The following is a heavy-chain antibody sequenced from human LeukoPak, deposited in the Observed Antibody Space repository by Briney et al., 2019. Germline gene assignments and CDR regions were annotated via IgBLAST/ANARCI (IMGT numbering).Heavy chain of an antibody. CDR3: AADRYYYDSSGYRLSPLDLDY. CDR1: GYSISSGYY. CDR2: IYHSGST. D-gene: IGHD3-22*01. V-gene: IGHV4-38-2*02. Sequence: SETLSLTCTVSGYSISSGYYWGWIRQPPGKGLEWIGSIYHSGSTYYNPSLKSRVTISVDTSKNQFSLRLSSVTAADTAVYYCAADRYYYDSSGYRLSPLDLDYWGQGTLVTVSS. J-gene: IGHJ4*02.